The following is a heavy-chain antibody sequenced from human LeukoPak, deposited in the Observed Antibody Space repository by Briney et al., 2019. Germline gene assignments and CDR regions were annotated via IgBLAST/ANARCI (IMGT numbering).Heavy chain of an antibody. V-gene: IGHV3-73*01. D-gene: IGHD3-22*01. CDR1: GFTFSGSA. Sequence: PGGSLKLSCAASGFTFSGSAMHWVRQASGKGLEWVGRIRSKANSYATAYAASVKGRFTISRDDSKNTAYLQMNSLKTEDTAVYYCTSRKYDGSGYYNYWGQGTLVTVSS. CDR3: TSRKYDGSGYYNY. CDR2: IRSKANSYAT. J-gene: IGHJ4*02.